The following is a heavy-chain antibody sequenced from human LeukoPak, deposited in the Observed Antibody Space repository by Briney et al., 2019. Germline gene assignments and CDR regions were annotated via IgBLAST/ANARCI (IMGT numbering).Heavy chain of an antibody. Sequence: SETLSLTCTVFGCSISTYSRSWIRQPPGKGLEWIGYIHYSGSTNYNPSLKSRVTMSVDTSKNQFSLRLSSVTAADTAVYYCARHSPRLRAVAGNFDYWGQGTLVTVSS. CDR1: GCSISTYS. J-gene: IGHJ4*02. CDR3: ARHSPRLRAVAGNFDY. CDR2: IHYSGST. D-gene: IGHD6-19*01. V-gene: IGHV4-59*08.